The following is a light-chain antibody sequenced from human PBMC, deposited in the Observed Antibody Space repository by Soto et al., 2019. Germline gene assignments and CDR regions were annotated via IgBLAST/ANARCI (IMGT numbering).Light chain of an antibody. Sequence: DIPLTQSPSTLSASVGDRVTITCRASQSVTDWLAWYQQKPGKAPKLLIYDASSLQSGVPSRFSGSGSGTEVSLTISSLQPDDFATYYCQQYYRSCTFGQGTKVEIK. CDR3: QQYYRSCT. CDR1: QSVTDW. J-gene: IGKJ2*02. CDR2: DAS. V-gene: IGKV1-5*01.